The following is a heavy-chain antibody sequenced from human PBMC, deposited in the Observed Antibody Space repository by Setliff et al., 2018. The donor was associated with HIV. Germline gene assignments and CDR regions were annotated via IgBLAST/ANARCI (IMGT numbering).Heavy chain of an antibody. Sequence: GGSLRLSCAASGFTFSSYAMHWVRQAPGKGLEWVAVTSYDESNKYYADSVKGRFTISRDNSKNTLYLQMNSLRAEDTAVYYCARGRDSGYYYGMDVWGQGTTVTVS. J-gene: IGHJ6*02. V-gene: IGHV3-30*04. CDR2: TSYDESNK. CDR3: ARGRDSGYYYGMDV. CDR1: GFTFSSYA. D-gene: IGHD2-21*01.